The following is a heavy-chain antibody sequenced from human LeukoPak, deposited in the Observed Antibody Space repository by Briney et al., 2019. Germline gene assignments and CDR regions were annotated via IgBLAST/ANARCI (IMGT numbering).Heavy chain of an antibody. V-gene: IGHV4-34*01. J-gene: IGHJ5*02. Sequence: SETLSLTCAVYGGSFSGYYWSWIRPPPGKGLEGIGEINHSGSTNYKPPLKSRVTISVDTSKSQFSLKLSSVTAADTAVYYCARIGLPGRWFDPWGQGTPVTVSS. CDR1: GGSFSGYY. CDR2: INHSGST. D-gene: IGHD4-11*01. CDR3: ARIGLPGRWFDP.